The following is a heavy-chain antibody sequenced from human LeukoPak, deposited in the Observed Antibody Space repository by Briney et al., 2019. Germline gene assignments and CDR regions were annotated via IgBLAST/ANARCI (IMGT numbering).Heavy chain of an antibody. Sequence: GGSLRLSCASSGFAFSDFEMNWVRQAPGKGLEWVSYISSSGSIIYYADSVKGRFTISRDNAKRSLFLQMNSLRVEDTAVYYCARTMWGFDYWGQVTLVTVSS. J-gene: IGHJ4*02. CDR1: GFAFSDFE. CDR2: ISSSGSII. CDR3: ARTMWGFDY. V-gene: IGHV3-48*03. D-gene: IGHD7-27*01.